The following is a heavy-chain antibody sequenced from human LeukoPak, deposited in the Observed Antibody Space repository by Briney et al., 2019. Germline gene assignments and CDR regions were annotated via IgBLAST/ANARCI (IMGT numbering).Heavy chain of an antibody. V-gene: IGHV1-69*13. CDR1: GGTFSSYA. CDR2: IIPIFGTA. CDR3: ARCRGVATIAKYYYYYMDV. J-gene: IGHJ6*03. Sequence: SSVKVSCKASGGTFSSYAISWVRQAPGQGLEWMGGIIPIFGTANYAQKFQGRVTITADESTSTAYMELSSLRSEDTAVYYCARCRGVATIAKYYYYYMDVWGKGTTVTISS. D-gene: IGHD5-12*01.